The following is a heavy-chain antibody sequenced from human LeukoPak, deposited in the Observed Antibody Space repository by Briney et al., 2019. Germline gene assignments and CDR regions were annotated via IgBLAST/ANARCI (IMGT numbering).Heavy chain of an antibody. CDR1: GYTFTGYY. CDR3: VRAHQLYCSSTSCYADYYGMDV. V-gene: IGHV1-2*04. CDR2: INPNSGGT. Sequence: ASVKVSCKASGYTFTGYYMHWVRQAPGQGLEWMGWINPNSGGTNYAQKFQGWVTMTRDTSISTAYMELSRLRSDDTAVYYCVRAHQLYCSSTSCYADYYGMDVWGKGTTVTVSS. D-gene: IGHD2-2*01. J-gene: IGHJ6*04.